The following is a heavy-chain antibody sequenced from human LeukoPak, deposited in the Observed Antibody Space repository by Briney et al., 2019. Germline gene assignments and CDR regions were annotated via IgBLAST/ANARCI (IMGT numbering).Heavy chain of an antibody. V-gene: IGHV4-59*01. Sequence: PSETLSLTCTVSGGSISSYYWSWIRQPPGKGLEWIGYIYYSGSTNYNPSLKSRVTISVDTSKNQFSLKLSSVTAADTAVYYCARTVGATVSSKKRFFDYWGQGTLVTVSS. D-gene: IGHD1-26*01. CDR1: GGSISSYY. J-gene: IGHJ4*02. CDR3: ARTVGATVSSKKRFFDY. CDR2: IYYSGST.